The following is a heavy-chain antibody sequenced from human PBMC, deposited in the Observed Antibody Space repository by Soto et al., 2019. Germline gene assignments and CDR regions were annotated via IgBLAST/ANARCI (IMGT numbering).Heavy chain of an antibody. V-gene: IGHV3-21*01. J-gene: IGHJ6*02. Sequence: GSLRLSCAASGFTLSSHTMNWVRQAPGKGLEWVSSISSDSSYKYYTDSVKGRFTVSRDNAKNSLYLQMDSLRAEDTAVYYCARGYCTRSSCYIGGFYYYGMDVWGQGATVTVSS. CDR2: ISSDSSYK. D-gene: IGHD2-2*01. CDR3: ARGYCTRSSCYIGGFYYYGMDV. CDR1: GFTLSSHT.